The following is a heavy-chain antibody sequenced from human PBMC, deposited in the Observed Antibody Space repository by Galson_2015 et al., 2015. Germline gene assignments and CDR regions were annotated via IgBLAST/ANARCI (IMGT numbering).Heavy chain of an antibody. D-gene: IGHD1-14*01. V-gene: IGHV3-30*18. CDR3: AKNAGNQSLRYYYGMDI. CDR1: GFTFNTYA. CDR2: ISYDGGEK. J-gene: IGHJ6*02. Sequence: SLRLSCAASGFTFNTYAMHWVRQAPGKGLEWVAVISYDGGEKYYADTVKGRFTISRDNPENTVNLQMNSLRGEDTAVYYCAKNAGNQSLRYYYGMDIWGQGTTVTVAS.